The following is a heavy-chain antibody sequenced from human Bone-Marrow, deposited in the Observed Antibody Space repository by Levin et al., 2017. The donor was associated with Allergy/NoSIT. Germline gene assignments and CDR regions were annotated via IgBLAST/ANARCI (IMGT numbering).Heavy chain of an antibody. CDR2: ISRSSSTI. CDR1: GFTFSRYS. CDR3: ARPDCSGTSCYYFFDS. D-gene: IGHD2-2*01. Sequence: PSETLSLTCAASGFTFSRYSMNWARQAPGRGLEWVSYISRSSSTISYADSVKGRFTISRDNAKNSLYLQMNSLRDEDTAVYYCARPDCSGTSCYYFFDSWGQGTLVTVSS. V-gene: IGHV3-48*02. J-gene: IGHJ4*02.